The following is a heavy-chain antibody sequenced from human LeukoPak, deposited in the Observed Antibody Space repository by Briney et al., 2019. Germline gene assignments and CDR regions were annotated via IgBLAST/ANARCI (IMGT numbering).Heavy chain of an antibody. D-gene: IGHD6-13*01. Sequence: GGSLRLSCSASGFTFSNYAMHWVRQAPGKGLEYVSAISSNGGSTYYADSVKGRFSISRDNSKNTLYLQMSSLRPEDTAVYYCVKYSSTWLSPGDYWGQGTQVSGSS. V-gene: IGHV3-64D*06. J-gene: IGHJ4*02. CDR2: ISSNGGST. CDR3: VKYSSTWLSPGDY. CDR1: GFTFSNYA.